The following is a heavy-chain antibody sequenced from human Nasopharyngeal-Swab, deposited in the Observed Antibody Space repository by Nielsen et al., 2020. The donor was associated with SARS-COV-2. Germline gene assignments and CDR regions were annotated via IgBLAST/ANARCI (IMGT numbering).Heavy chain of an antibody. J-gene: IGHJ4*02. V-gene: IGHV3-23*01. CDR2: ISGSGGST. Sequence: VRQAPGKGLEWVLAISGSGGSTYYADSVKGRFTISRDNSKNTLYLQMNSLRAEDTAVYYCAKAPTYYYDSSGYYGYFDYWGQGTLVTVSS. CDR3: AKAPTYYYDSSGYYGYFDY. D-gene: IGHD3-22*01.